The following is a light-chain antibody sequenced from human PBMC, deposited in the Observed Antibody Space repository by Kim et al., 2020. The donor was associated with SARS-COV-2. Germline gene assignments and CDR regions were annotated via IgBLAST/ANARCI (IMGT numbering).Light chain of an antibody. CDR1: SIGSKS. V-gene: IGLV3-21*04. CDR3: HVWDSSPDHRVV. Sequence: SYELTQPPSVSVAPGKTARITCGGNSIGSKSVHWYQQKPGQAPVLVINYDSDRPSGIPERFSGSNSGNTATLTISRVAAGDQANYYCHVWDSSPDHRVVFGGGTQLTVL. CDR2: YDS. J-gene: IGLJ2*01.